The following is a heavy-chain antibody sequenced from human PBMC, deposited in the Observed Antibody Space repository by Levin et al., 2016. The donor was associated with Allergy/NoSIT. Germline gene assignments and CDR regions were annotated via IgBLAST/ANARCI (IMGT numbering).Heavy chain of an antibody. D-gene: IGHD2-21*02. CDR2: ISSSSSYI. J-gene: IGHJ4*02. CDR3: ARSAHIVVVTAKGGYFDY. Sequence: WIRQPPGKGLEWVSSISSSSSYIYYADSVKGRFTISRDNAKNSLYLQMNSLRAEDTAVYYCARSAHIVVVTAKGGYFDYWGQGTLVTVSS. V-gene: IGHV3-21*01.